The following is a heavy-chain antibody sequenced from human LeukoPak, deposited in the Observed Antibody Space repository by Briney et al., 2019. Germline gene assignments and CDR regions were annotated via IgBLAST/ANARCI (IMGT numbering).Heavy chain of an antibody. J-gene: IGHJ2*01. CDR3: AKDLGGGSGCYDL. CDR2: ISYDGSNK. D-gene: IGHD6-19*01. Sequence: PGRSLRLFCAASGFTFSSYRMHWVREAPGKGLEGVAIISYDGSNKYYADSVQGRFTISRDNSKNTLYLQMNSLRAEDTAVYYCAKDLGGGSGCYDLWGRGTLVTVSS. V-gene: IGHV3-30*18. CDR1: GFTFSSYR.